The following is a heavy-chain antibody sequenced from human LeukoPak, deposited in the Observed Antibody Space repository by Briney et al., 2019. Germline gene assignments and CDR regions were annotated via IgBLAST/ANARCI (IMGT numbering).Heavy chain of an antibody. Sequence: SETLSLTWTVSGDSISSYYWSWIRQPAGKGLEWIGRIYTSGNTNYNPSLKSRVTMSVDTSKNQFSLKLSSLTAADTAVYYCARENSGSYRTFDCWGQGTLVTVSS. CDR2: IYTSGNT. D-gene: IGHD1-26*01. CDR1: GDSISSYY. CDR3: ARENSGSYRTFDC. J-gene: IGHJ4*02. V-gene: IGHV4-4*07.